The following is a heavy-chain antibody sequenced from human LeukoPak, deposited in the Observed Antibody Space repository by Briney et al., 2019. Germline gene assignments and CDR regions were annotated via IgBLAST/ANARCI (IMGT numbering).Heavy chain of an antibody. J-gene: IGHJ3*02. V-gene: IGHV4-59*01. CDR2: IYYSGST. Sequence: SETLSLTCTVSGGSISSYYWSWIRQPPGKGLEWIGYIYYSGSTNYNPSLKSRVTISVDTSKNQFSLKLSSVTAADTAVYYCARLESIAARGEAFDIWGQGTMVTVSS. CDR1: GGSISSYY. CDR3: ARLESIAARGEAFDI. D-gene: IGHD6-6*01.